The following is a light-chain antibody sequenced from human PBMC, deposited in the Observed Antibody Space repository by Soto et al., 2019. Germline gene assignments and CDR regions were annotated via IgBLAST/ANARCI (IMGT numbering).Light chain of an antibody. CDR1: QSVSNNN. CDR3: QQYGSSPPYT. J-gene: IGKJ2*01. Sequence: EVVLTQSLGTLSLSPGERATHACRASQSVSNNNFAWYQQKPGQVPRLLIFGSSDRATGIPDRFSGSGSGTDFTLTISSLEPEDFAVYYCQQYGSSPPYTFGQGTKLEIK. CDR2: GSS. V-gene: IGKV3-20*01.